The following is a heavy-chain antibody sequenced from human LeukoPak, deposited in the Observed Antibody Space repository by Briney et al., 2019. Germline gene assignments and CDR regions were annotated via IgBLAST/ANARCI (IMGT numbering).Heavy chain of an antibody. CDR2: IQYDGNTI. D-gene: IGHD6-13*01. V-gene: IGHV3-30*02. J-gene: IGHJ4*02. CDR1: GFTYSHNG. CDR3: AYWAGTADGFNGPFDY. Sequence: GGSLRLSCVASGFTYSHNGMHWVRQAPGKGLEWVAFIQYDGNTIFYADSVKGRFTISRDNSKNTLYLQMNSLRAEDTAVYYCAYWAGTADGFNGPFDYWGQGTRVTVSS.